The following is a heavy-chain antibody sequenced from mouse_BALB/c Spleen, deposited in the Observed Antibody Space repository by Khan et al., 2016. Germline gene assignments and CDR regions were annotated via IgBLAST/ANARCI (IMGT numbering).Heavy chain of an antibody. J-gene: IGHJ3*01. D-gene: IGHD2-12*01. CDR2: IWGDGRT. CDR1: GFSLTGYG. V-gene: IGHV2-6-7*01. Sequence: QVQLKESGPGLVAPSQSLSITCTVSGFSLTGYGVNWVRQPPGKGLEWLGKIWGDGRTDYNSALKSRVSISKDNSKSQVFLKMNSLQTDDTAKYYCSSDYDWFADWGQGTLVIVSA. CDR3: SSDYDWFAD.